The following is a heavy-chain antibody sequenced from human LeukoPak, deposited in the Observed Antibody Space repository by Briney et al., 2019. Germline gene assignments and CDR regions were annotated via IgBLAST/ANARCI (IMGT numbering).Heavy chain of an antibody. CDR2: IHQHGNEK. J-gene: IGHJ4*02. CDR1: GFTFSNYW. D-gene: IGHD2-8*01. Sequence: PGGSLRLSCAASGFTFSNYWMSWVRQAPGKGLEWVASIHQHGNEKYFVDSVRGRFTISRDNAKNSLYLQMSSLRAEDTAVYYCATLNGPLVEYWGQGTLVTVSS. V-gene: IGHV3-7*01. CDR3: ATLNGPLVEY.